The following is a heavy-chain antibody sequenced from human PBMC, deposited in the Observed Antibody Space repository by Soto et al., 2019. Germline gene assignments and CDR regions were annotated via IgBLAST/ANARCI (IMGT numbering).Heavy chain of an antibody. CDR3: AHGRPRTKPQPGLDP. J-gene: IGHJ5*02. Sequence: SGPTLVNPTQTLTLTCTFSGFSLSTSGVGVGWIRQPPGKALEWLALIYWDDDKRYSPSLKSRLTITKDTSKNQVVLTMTNMDPGDTAKYSCAHGRPRTKPQPGLDPGAQGPLVTVSS. D-gene: IGHD3-16*01. CDR1: GFSLSTSGVG. V-gene: IGHV2-5*02. CDR2: IYWDDDK.